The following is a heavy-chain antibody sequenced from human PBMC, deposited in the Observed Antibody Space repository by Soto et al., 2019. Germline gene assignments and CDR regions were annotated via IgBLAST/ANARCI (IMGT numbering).Heavy chain of an antibody. CDR2: IYYTGNT. CDR3: ARVQAAVIWFGP. Sequence: TSETLSLTCTVSGDSISNGDYYWSWIRQPPGKDLEWIGFIYYTGNTYYNPSLKSRLTISLDTSKNQFSLNLISVTAADTAVYYCARVQAAVIWFGPWGQGTLVTVSS. J-gene: IGHJ5*02. V-gene: IGHV4-30-4*01. CDR1: GDSISNGDYY. D-gene: IGHD6-13*01.